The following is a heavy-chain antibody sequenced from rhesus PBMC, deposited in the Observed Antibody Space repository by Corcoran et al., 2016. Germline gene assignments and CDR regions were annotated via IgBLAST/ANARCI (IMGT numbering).Heavy chain of an antibody. CDR2: IYGSSGST. J-gene: IGHJ5-1*01. CDR1: GYSISSGYD. V-gene: IGHV4-127*01. Sequence: QVQLQESGPGVVKPSETLSLTCAVSGYSISSGYDWSWIRQPPGKGLEWIGYIYGSSGSTNYNPSLKIRVIISKDTSKNQFSLKLSSVTAADTAVYYCARDQNGFDVWGPGVLVTVSS. CDR3: ARDQNGFDV.